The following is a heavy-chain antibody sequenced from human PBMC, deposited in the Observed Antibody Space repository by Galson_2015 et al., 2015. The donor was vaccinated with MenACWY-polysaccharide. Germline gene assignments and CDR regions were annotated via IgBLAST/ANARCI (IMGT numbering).Heavy chain of an antibody. D-gene: IGHD4-11*01. CDR1: GGSISSNF. CDR3: ARDKNNYGDY. Sequence: ETLSLPCTVSGGSISSNFWSWIRQPPGKGLEWIGYAHYSGSTNYSPSLKSRVTMSVDTSKNQFSLNLSSVTAADTAVYYCARDKNNYGDYWGQGTLVTVSS. V-gene: IGHV4-59*01. CDR2: AHYSGST. J-gene: IGHJ4*02.